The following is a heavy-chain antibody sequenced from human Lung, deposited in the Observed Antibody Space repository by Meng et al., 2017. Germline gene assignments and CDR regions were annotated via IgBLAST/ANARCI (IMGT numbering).Heavy chain of an antibody. V-gene: IGHV4-34*01. Sequence: QVQLKQWGVGLLKPSETRSLTCVVSGGSFSDYYWSWIRQPPGKGLEWIGEINHSGSTNYNPSLESRATISVDTSQNNLSLKLSSVTAADSAVYYCARGPTTMAHDFDYWGQGTLVTVSS. CDR3: ARGPTTMAHDFDY. CDR2: INHSGST. J-gene: IGHJ4*02. D-gene: IGHD4-11*01. CDR1: GGSFSDYY.